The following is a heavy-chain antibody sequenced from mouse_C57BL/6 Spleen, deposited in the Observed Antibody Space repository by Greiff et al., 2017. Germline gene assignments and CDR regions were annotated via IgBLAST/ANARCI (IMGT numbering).Heavy chain of an antibody. CDR1: GYAFSSSW. D-gene: IGHD1-1*01. CDR2: IYPGDGDT. J-gene: IGHJ3*01. CDR3: AREEEYYGSSYFAY. Sequence: QVQLQQSGPELMKPGASVKISCKASGYAFSSSWMNWVKQRPGKGLEWIGRIYPGDGDTNYNGKFKGKATLTADKSSSTAYMQLSSLTSEDSAVYFCAREEEYYGSSYFAYWGQGTLVTVSA. V-gene: IGHV1-82*01.